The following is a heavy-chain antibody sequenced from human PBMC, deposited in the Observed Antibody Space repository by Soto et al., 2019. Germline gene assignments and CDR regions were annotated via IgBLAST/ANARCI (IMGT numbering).Heavy chain of an antibody. V-gene: IGHV1-18*01. CDR3: ARIADCSTTSCSFPSRFHVRGYYYYYGLDV. CDR1: GFTFTSYS. J-gene: IGHJ6*02. CDR2: ISVYNGNS. Sequence: ALMKVSFKASGFTFTSYSISWVRQAPGQRPEWMGWISVYNGNSNYAQKYQGRVTMTTDTSTSTAYMELSSLRSDDTAVYYCARIADCSTTSCSFPSRFHVRGYYYYYGLDVWGQGTTVTVSS. D-gene: IGHD2-2*01.